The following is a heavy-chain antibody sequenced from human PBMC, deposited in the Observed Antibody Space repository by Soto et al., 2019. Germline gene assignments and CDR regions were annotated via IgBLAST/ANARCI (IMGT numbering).Heavy chain of an antibody. CDR1: GDAITRHY. D-gene: IGHD4-17*01. V-gene: IGHV4-59*11. Sequence: QVQLQESGPGLVKPSETLSLNCSVSGDAITRHYWSWIRQSPGKGLEWLGYFFHTGTALYNPSLRSRVTMSVDTSKNQFSLNLTSVIPADTAVYFCARNYGGNSQFFDLWGRGTLVTVSS. CDR3: ARNYGGNSQFFDL. J-gene: IGHJ2*01. CDR2: FFHTGTA.